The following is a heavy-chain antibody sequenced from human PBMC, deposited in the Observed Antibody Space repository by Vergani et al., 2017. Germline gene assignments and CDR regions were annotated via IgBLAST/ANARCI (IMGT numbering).Heavy chain of an antibody. D-gene: IGHD2-15*01. CDR2: ISSDGGST. CDR3: ARISGGSAPYLHY. J-gene: IGHJ1*01. Sequence: EVHLLESGGGLVQPGGSLRLSCEASGFTFSTYAMTWVRQAPGKGLEWVSTISSDGGSTYYADSVKGRFTISRDNSKNTLSLQMNSLRDEDRGVYYCARISGGSAPYLHYWGQGTLVTVAS. V-gene: IGHV3-23*01. CDR1: GFTFSTYA.